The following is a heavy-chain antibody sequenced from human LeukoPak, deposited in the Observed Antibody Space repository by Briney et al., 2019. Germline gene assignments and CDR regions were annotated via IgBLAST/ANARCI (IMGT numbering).Heavy chain of an antibody. CDR1: GFIFAEYA. V-gene: IGHV3-43*02. CDR3: AKDLGPTGAGWFDP. D-gene: IGHD1-14*01. Sequence: PARSLSLSCAASGFIFAEYAMHWVRQAPRKGREWVSLISGDAVNTYYADSVKGRFTISRDNSKDSLYLQMNSLRTEDTALYYCAKDLGPTGAGWFDPWGQGMLVTVSS. J-gene: IGHJ5*02. CDR2: ISGDAVNT.